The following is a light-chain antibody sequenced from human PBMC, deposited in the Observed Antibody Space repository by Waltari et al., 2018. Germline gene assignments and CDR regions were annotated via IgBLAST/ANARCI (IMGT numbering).Light chain of an antibody. CDR2: WAS. J-gene: IGKJ4*01. CDR1: ESLLYTSNNQNF. Sequence: DIVMTQSPESLAVSLGERATLTCRSSESLLYTSNNQNFLAWYQRKAGHPPKLLFYWASVRESGVPDRFSASGSGTDFILSISSLQAEDVAVYYCQQYYTSPLTFGGGTKVEIK. V-gene: IGKV4-1*01. CDR3: QQYYTSPLT.